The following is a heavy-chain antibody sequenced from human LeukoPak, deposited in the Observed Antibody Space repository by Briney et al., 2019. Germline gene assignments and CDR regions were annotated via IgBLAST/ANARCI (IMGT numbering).Heavy chain of an antibody. CDR2: IYHSGRT. J-gene: IGHJ4*02. CDR3: ARLATVTTFSY. Sequence: SETLSLTCAVSGYSISSGYYWGWIRQPPGTGLAWIGSIYHSGRTYYNPSLKSRVTISVDTSKNQFSLKLSSVTAADTAVYYCARLATVTTFSYWGQGTLVTVSS. D-gene: IGHD4-17*01. CDR1: GYSISSGYY. V-gene: IGHV4-38-2*01.